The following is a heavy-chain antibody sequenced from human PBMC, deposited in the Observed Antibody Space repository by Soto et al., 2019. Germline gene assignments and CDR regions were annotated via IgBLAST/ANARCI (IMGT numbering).Heavy chain of an antibody. CDR1: GYSFASYW. Sequence: EVQLVQSGAEVKKPGESLKISCKGVGYSFASYWDGWVRQMPGKGLEWMEIIYPIDSNTAYSPSFQGQVTISADKSINTAYLQWSSLKASDTAVYYCARHVQTSAWSNFDLWGQGTPVTVSS. CDR2: IYPIDSNT. CDR3: ARHVQTSAWSNFDL. J-gene: IGHJ4*02. V-gene: IGHV5-51*01. D-gene: IGHD2-2*01.